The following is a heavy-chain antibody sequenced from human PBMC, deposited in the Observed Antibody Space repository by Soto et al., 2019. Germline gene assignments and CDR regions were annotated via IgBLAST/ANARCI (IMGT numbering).Heavy chain of an antibody. Sequence: QVQRVESGGGVVQPGGSLRLSCAASGFTFSSYGIHWVRQAPGKGPEWVSLISNDGSNKYYADSVKGRFTISRDNCKNTLNLQPNSLITADTALYYFAKYHGYTTGWENFCDYWGQGTLVAVSS. CDR2: ISNDGSNK. CDR1: GFTFSSYG. D-gene: IGHD5-18*01. J-gene: IGHJ4*02. V-gene: IGHV3-30*18. CDR3: AKYHGYTTGWENFCDY.